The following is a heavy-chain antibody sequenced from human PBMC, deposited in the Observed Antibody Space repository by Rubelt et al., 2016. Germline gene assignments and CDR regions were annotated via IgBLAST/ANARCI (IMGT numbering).Heavy chain of an antibody. Sequence: QVQLQQSGPGLVKPSETLSLTCTVSGGSITDYYWSWIRQTPGKGLEWIGYIFYSGSTNYNPSLKSRVTISIDTSKNQFSLGLSSVTAADTDVYYCAGGPNMYYFDYWGQGVLVTVSS. CDR1: GGSITDYY. CDR2: IFYSGST. V-gene: IGHV4-59*08. D-gene: IGHD1/OR15-1a*01. CDR3: AGGPNMYYFDY. J-gene: IGHJ4*02.